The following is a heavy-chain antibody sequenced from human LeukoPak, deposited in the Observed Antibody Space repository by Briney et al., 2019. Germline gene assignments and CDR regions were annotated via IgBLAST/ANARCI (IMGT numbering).Heavy chain of an antibody. Sequence: ETLSLTCAVYGGSFSGYFWSWIRQPPGKGLEWIGEISHSGTANYNPSLKSRFTISVDTSKSQFSLRLTSVTAADTAVYYCARKTVTTGVDCWGQGTLVTVSS. CDR1: GGSFSGYF. CDR3: ARKTVTTGVDC. CDR2: ISHSGTA. D-gene: IGHD4-17*01. J-gene: IGHJ4*02. V-gene: IGHV4-34*01.